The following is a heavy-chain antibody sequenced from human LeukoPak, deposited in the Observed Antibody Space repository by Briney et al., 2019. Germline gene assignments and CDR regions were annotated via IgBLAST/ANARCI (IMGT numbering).Heavy chain of an antibody. CDR3: AKGHTAGALYYFDY. CDR2: INDNGGGS. CDR1: GFTFSRYA. J-gene: IGHJ4*02. V-gene: IGHV3-23*01. Sequence: GGSLRLSSAASGFTFSRYAMSWVRQAPGKELEWVSAINDNGGGSYSADSVRGRFTISRDNSKNTLSLQMNSLRAEDTAVYYCAKGHTAGALYYFDYWGQGTLVTVSS. D-gene: IGHD2-21*02.